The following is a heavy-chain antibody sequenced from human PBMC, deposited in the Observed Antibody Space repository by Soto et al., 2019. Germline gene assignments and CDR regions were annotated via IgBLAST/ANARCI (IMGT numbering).Heavy chain of an antibody. V-gene: IGHV1-69*02. J-gene: IGHJ4*02. Sequence: QVQLVQSGAEVKKPGSSVKVSCKASGGTFSSYTISWVRQAPGQGLEWMGRIIPILGIASYAQKFQGSVTITANKSTSTAYMELSSLRSEDTAVYYCASSNGAAAAGLDYWGQGTLVTVSS. CDR3: ASSNGAAAAGLDY. CDR1: GGTFSSYT. D-gene: IGHD6-13*01. CDR2: IIPILGIA.